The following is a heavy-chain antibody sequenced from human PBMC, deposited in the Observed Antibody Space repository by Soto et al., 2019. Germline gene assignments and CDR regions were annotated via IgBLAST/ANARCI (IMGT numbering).Heavy chain of an antibody. V-gene: IGHV1-3*01. CDR3: ASEYCSGGSCPLSYGMDV. D-gene: IGHD2-15*01. J-gene: IGHJ6*02. Sequence: QVQLVQSGAEVKKPGASVKVSCKASGYTFTSYAMHWVRQAPGQRLEWKGWINAGNGNTKYSQKLQGRVTITRDKSASTAYMELSSLRSEDTAVYYCASEYCSGGSCPLSYGMDVWGQGTTVTVSS. CDR2: INAGNGNT. CDR1: GYTFTSYA.